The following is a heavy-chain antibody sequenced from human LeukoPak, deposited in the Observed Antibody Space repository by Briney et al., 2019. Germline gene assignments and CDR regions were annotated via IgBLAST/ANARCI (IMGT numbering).Heavy chain of an antibody. J-gene: IGHJ3*01. Sequence: GGSLRLSCAASRFTYSSYEMNWVRQAPGKGLEWVSYISSSGSTIYYADSVKGRFTISRDNAKNSLYLQMNSLRAEDTAVYYCARGVYYDSSGYVLSWGQGTMVTVSS. D-gene: IGHD3-22*01. V-gene: IGHV3-48*03. CDR3: ARGVYYDSSGYVLS. CDR2: ISSSGSTI. CDR1: RFTYSSYE.